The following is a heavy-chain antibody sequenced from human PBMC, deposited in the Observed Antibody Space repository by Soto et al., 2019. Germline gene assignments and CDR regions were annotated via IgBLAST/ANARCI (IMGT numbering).Heavy chain of an antibody. CDR2: IYYSGST. J-gene: IGHJ4*02. CDR3: ARTSGSGYSTAGPFDF. Sequence: SETLSLTCAVYGGSFRGDYWSWVRQPPGTGLEWIGYIYYSGSTNYNPSLKSRVTISVDASKNQFSLKLTSVTAADTAVYYCARTSGSGYSTAGPFDFWGQGTLVTVSS. D-gene: IGHD3-22*01. V-gene: IGHV4-59*01. CDR1: GGSFRGDY.